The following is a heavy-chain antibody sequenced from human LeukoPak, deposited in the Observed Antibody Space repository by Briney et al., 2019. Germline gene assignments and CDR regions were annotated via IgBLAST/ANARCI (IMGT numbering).Heavy chain of an antibody. CDR2: IYHSGST. J-gene: IGHJ4*02. D-gene: IGHD4-17*01. V-gene: IGHV4-38-2*02. Sequence: SETLSLTCTVSGYSISSGYYWGWIRQPPGKGLEWIGSIYHSGSTYYNPSLKSRVTILVDTSKNQFSLKLSSVTAADTAVYYCARDRRTTVTTSGTIDYWGQGTLVTVSS. CDR3: ARDRRTTVTTSGTIDY. CDR1: GYSISSGYY.